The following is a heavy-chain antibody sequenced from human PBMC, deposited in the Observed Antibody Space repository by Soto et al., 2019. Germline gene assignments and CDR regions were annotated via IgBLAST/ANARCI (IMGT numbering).Heavy chain of an antibody. J-gene: IGHJ4*02. CDR1: GGVFSSFG. Sequence: SVKVSCKSSGGVFSSFGLSWVRQAPGQGLEWMGGIIPIFGSANYAQKFQGRVTITADDSTSTVYMELSSLRSEDTALYYCARGRGNSAVITTFDYWGQGTLVTVS. CDR2: IIPIFGSA. CDR3: ARGRGNSAVITTFDY. V-gene: IGHV1-69*13. D-gene: IGHD3-16*01.